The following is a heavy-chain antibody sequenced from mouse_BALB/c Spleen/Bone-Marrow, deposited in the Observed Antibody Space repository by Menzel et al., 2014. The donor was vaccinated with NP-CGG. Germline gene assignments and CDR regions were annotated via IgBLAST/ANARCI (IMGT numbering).Heavy chain of an antibody. D-gene: IGHD1-1*01. J-gene: IGHJ4*01. CDR1: GFTFISFG. Sequence: EVKVVESGGGLVQPGGSRKLSCAASGFTFISFGMHWVRQAPEKGLEWVAYISSGSSTIYYADTVKGRFTISRDNPKNTLFLQMTSLRSEDAAMYYCARGAYYYGSSYDAMDYWGQGTSVTVSS. CDR3: ARGAYYYGSSYDAMDY. V-gene: IGHV5-17*02. CDR2: ISSGSSTI.